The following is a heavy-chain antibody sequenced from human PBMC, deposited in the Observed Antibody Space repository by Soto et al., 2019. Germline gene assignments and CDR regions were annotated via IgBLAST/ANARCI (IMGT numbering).Heavy chain of an antibody. D-gene: IGHD6-19*01. J-gene: IGHJ4*02. V-gene: IGHV3-33*01. CDR3: ARSSGLGIDF. CDR1: GFTFNTHG. Sequence: QVQLVESGGGVVQPGRSLRLSCAASGFTFNTHGMHWVRQAPGRGLEWVAVIWFDGNKKYYADSVAGRFTISRDNSVSALYLQMDNLRAEDTGVYYCARSSGLGIDFWGQGTLVSVSS. CDR2: IWFDGNKK.